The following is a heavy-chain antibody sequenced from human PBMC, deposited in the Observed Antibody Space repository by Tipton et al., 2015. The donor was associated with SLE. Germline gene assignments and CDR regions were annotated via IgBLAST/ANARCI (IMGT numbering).Heavy chain of an antibody. D-gene: IGHD5-18*01. V-gene: IGHV3-30*02. CDR1: GFTFSNYG. CDR3: AKDLVVETAPGGMDV. J-gene: IGHJ6*02. Sequence: SLRLSCAASGFTFSNYGMHWVRQAPGKGLEWVAFIRYDGSNKYYADSVKGRFTISRDNSKNTLFLQMSSLRAEDTAVYYCAKDLVVETAPGGMDVWGQGTTVTFSS. CDR2: IRYDGSNK.